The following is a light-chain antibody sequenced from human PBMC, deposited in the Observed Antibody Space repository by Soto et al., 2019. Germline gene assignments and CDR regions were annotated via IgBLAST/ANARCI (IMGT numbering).Light chain of an antibody. V-gene: IGLV2-14*01. CDR3: SSFTSSSTLV. CDR2: EVN. CDR1: SSDVGGYNY. J-gene: IGLJ3*02. Sequence: QSVLTQPASVSGSLGQSITISCTGTSSDVGGYNYVSWYQQHPGKGPKLMIYEVNNRPSGVSNRFSGSKSANTASLTISGLHADDDADYYCSSFTSSSTLVFGGGTQLTVL.